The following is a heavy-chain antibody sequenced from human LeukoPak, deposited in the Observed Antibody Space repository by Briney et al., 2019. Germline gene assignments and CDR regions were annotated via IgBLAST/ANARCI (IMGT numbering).Heavy chain of an antibody. CDR2: ISYDGSNK. Sequence: PGRSLRLSCAASGFTFSSYAMHWVRQAPGKGLEWVAVISYDGSNKYYADSVKGRFTISRDNAKNSLYLQMNSLRAEDTAVYYCAREVRSYMDVWGKGTTVTISS. CDR1: GFTFSSYA. V-gene: IGHV3-30*04. D-gene: IGHD4/OR15-4a*01. CDR3: AREVRSYMDV. J-gene: IGHJ6*03.